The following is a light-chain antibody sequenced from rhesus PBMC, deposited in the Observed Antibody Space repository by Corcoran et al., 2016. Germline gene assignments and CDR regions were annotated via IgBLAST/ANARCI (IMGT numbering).Light chain of an antibody. J-gene: IGKJ3*01. Sequence: DIQMTQSPSSLSASVGDTVTITCRASQSISSWLAWYQQQPGKAPKHLIYKASTLQSGVPSRFSGSGSGTDFTLTISSLQSEDFATYCCQQYSSSLFTFGPGTKLDIK. V-gene: IGKV1-22*01. CDR1: QSISSW. CDR3: QQYSSSLFT. CDR2: KAS.